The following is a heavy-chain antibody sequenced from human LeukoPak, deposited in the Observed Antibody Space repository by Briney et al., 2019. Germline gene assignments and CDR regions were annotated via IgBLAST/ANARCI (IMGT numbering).Heavy chain of an antibody. Sequence: SETLSLTCTVSGGSISSYWSWIRQPAGKGLEWIGRIYGSGSTNYNPSLKSRVTMSLDTSKNQFSLKLSSVTAADTAVYYCVAAGRRWWFDPWGQGTLVTVSS. D-gene: IGHD6-13*01. J-gene: IGHJ5*02. CDR3: VAAGRRWWFDP. CDR1: GGSISSY. CDR2: IYGSGST. V-gene: IGHV4-4*07.